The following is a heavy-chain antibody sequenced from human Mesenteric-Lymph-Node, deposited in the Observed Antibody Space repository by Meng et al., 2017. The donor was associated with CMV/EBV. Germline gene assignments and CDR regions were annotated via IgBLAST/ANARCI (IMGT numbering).Heavy chain of an antibody. V-gene: IGHV1-18*01. CDR1: GYTFTNYG. CDR3: SREGWWANYYYYGMDV. CDR2: ISTDNGNT. Sequence: ASVKVSCKASGYTFTNYGISWVRQAPGQGLEWMGWISTDNGNTNYSQKLQGRVTVTTDTFTSTAYMELRSLRSDDTATYYCSREGWWANYYYYGMDVWGQGTTVTVSS. J-gene: IGHJ6*02. D-gene: IGHD2-15*01.